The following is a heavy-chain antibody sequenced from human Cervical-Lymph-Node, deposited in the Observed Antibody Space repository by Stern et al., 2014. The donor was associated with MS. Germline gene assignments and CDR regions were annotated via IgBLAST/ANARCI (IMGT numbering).Heavy chain of an antibody. J-gene: IGHJ6*02. D-gene: IGHD3-16*01. V-gene: IGHV2-70*01. Sequence: QVTLRESGPALVKPTQTLTLTCTFSGFSLSTSGMCVSWIRQPPGKALEWLALIDWDDDKYYSTSLKTRLTISKDTSKNQVVLTMTNMDPVDTATYYGARTHYVWGSAYGMDVWGQGTTVTVSS. CDR1: GFSLSTSGMC. CDR2: IDWDDDK. CDR3: ARTHYVWGSAYGMDV.